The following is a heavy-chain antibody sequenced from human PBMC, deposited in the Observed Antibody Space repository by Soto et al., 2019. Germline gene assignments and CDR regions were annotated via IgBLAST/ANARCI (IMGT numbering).Heavy chain of an antibody. V-gene: IGHV3-23*01. CDR3: ANGGRSSSGFDFDY. J-gene: IGHJ4*02. Sequence: EVQLLESGGGLVQPGGSLRLSCAASGFTFSSYAMNWVRQAPGKGLEWVSTISGSGGDTYYADSVKGRFSISRDNSKYTLSLHMDCLRAEDTAVYYCANGGRSSSGFDFDYWGQGTLVTVSS. D-gene: IGHD6-6*01. CDR1: GFTFSSYA. CDR2: ISGSGGDT.